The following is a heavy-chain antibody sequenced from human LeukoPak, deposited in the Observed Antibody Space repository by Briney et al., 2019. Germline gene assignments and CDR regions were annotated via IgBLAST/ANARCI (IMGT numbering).Heavy chain of an antibody. CDR2: INHSGST. J-gene: IGHJ3*02. CDR1: GGSFSGYY. CDR3: ARHGGYDNAPDAFDI. Sequence: SETLSLTCAVYGGSFSGYYWSWIRQPPGKGLEWIGEINHSGSTNYNPSLKSRVTISVDTSKNQFSLKLSSVTAADTAVYYCARHGGYDNAPDAFDIWGQGTMVTVSS. V-gene: IGHV4-34*01. D-gene: IGHD3-22*01.